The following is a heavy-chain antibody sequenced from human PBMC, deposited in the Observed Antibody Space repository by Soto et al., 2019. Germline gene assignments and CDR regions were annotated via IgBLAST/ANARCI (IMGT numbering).Heavy chain of an antibody. D-gene: IGHD3-16*01. J-gene: IGHJ6*03. Sequence: ASVKVSCKASGYTFTSYDINWVRQATGQGLEWMGWMNPNSGNTGYAQKFQGRVTMTRNTSISTAYMELSSLRSEDTAVYYCARGYSKGFGGSPYYSSYMDVGGKGTRAPVPS. CDR1: GYTFTSYD. V-gene: IGHV1-8*01. CDR3: ARGYSKGFGGSPYYSSYMDV. CDR2: MNPNSGNT.